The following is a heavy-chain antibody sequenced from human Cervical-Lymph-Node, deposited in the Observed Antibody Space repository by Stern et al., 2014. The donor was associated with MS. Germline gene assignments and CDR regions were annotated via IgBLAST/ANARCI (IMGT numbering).Heavy chain of an antibody. CDR2: ISFDGSAN. D-gene: IGHD6-19*01. CDR1: GFSFSNHG. Sequence: VQLEESGGGVVQPGRSLRLSCTASGFSFSNHGMHWVRQAPGKGLDWVAVISFDGSANYHADSVKSRFTITRDNSKNTLYLQMNSLRAEDTAVYYCARERSGWSKPLDFWGQGTLVTVSS. V-gene: IGHV3-30*03. J-gene: IGHJ4*02. CDR3: ARERSGWSKPLDF.